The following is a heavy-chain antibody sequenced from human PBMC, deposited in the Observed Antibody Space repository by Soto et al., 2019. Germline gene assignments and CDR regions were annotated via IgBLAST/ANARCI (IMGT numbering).Heavy chain of an antibody. CDR1: GFTFSSYA. CDR3: AKDGLGAYSYGSYYFDY. CDR2: INTSGGST. Sequence: EVQLLESGGGLVQPGGSLRLSCAASGFTFSSYAMSWVRQAPGKGLEWVSTINTSGGSTYYADSVRGRFTISRDNSKNPLYLQMNSLRAEDTAVYYCAKDGLGAYSYGSYYFDYWGQGTLVTVSS. V-gene: IGHV3-23*01. J-gene: IGHJ4*02. D-gene: IGHD5-18*01.